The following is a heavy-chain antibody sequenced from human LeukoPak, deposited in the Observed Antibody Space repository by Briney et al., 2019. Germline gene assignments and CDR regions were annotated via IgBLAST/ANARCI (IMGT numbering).Heavy chain of an antibody. CDR3: AKGHGSGWNFFDY. Sequence: GGSLRLSCAASRLTFSSHGMHWVRQAPGKGLEWVALISYDGSHEYYPASVKGRFTISRDNSKNTLSLQMNSLRPEDTAVYYCAKGHGSGWNFFDYWGQGTLVTVSS. V-gene: IGHV3-30*18. CDR1: RLTFSSHG. J-gene: IGHJ4*02. D-gene: IGHD6-19*01. CDR2: ISYDGSHE.